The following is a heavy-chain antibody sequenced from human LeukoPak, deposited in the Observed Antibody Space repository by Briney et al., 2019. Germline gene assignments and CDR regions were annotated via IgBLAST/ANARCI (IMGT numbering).Heavy chain of an antibody. J-gene: IGHJ3*02. CDR1: GYTFTSYG. D-gene: IGHD2-2*01. CDR3: ARQTYCSRTSCYFGDDAFDI. Sequence: GASVKVSCKASGYTFTSYGISWVRQAPGQGLEWMGWISAYNGNTNYAQKFQGRVTMTTDTSTSTAYMELRSLRFDDTAVYYCARQTYCSRTSCYFGDDAFDIWGQGTMVTVSS. CDR2: ISAYNGNT. V-gene: IGHV1-18*01.